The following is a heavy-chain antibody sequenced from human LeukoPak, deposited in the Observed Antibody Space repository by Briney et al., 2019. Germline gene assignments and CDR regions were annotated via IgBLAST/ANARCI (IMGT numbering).Heavy chain of an antibody. CDR1: GGSFSGYY. D-gene: IGHD3-9*01. J-gene: IGHJ3*02. V-gene: IGHV4-34*01. CDR3: ARNYGLRYFDWSPRKYDAFDI. CDR2: INHSGST. Sequence: SETLSLACAVYGGSFSGYYWSWIRQPPGKGLEWIGEINHSGSTNYNPSLKSRVTISVDTSKNQFSLKLSSVTAADTAVYYCARNYGLRYFDWSPRKYDAFDIWGQGTMVTVSS.